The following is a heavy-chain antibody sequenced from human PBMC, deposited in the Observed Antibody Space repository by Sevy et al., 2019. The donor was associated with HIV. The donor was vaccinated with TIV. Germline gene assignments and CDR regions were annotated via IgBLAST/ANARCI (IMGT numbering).Heavy chain of an antibody. Sequence: ASVKVSCKASGYTFTSYGISWVRQAPGQGLEWMGWISAYNGNTNYAQKLQDRDTMTTHTSTVTAHMELRSRRCDDTAVFYCAGDPATLVPDFYYYYGMDVWGQGTTVSVSS. J-gene: IGHJ6*02. V-gene: IGHV1-18*01. CDR2: ISAYNGNT. CDR3: AGDPATLVPDFYYYYGMDV. CDR1: GYTFTSYG. D-gene: IGHD5-12*01.